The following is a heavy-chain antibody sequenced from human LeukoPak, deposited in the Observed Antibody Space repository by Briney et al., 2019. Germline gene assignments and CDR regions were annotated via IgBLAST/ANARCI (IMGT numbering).Heavy chain of an antibody. J-gene: IGHJ5*02. CDR1: GFTFSSYA. CDR2: ISGSGGST. D-gene: IGHD2-15*01. CDR3: AKGSRGHCSGGSCYHTYNWFDP. Sequence: GGSLRLSRAASGFTFSSYAMSWVRQAPGKGLEWVSAISGSGGSTYYADSVKGRFTISRDNSKNTLYLQMNSLRAEDTAVYYCAKGSRGHCSGGSCYHTYNWFDPWGQGTLVTVSS. V-gene: IGHV3-23*01.